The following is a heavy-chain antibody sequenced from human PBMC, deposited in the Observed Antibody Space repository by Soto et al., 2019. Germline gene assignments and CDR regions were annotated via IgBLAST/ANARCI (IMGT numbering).Heavy chain of an antibody. Sequence: PGGSLRLSCAASGFTFSSYDMHWVRQATGKGLEWVSAIGTAGDTYYPGSVKGRFTISRENAKNSLYLQMNSLRAGDTAVYYCARDPRRREWFSYYYYGMDVWGQGTTVTVSS. CDR2: IGTAGDT. J-gene: IGHJ6*02. CDR1: GFTFSSYD. CDR3: ARDPRRREWFSYYYYGMDV. D-gene: IGHD3-3*01. V-gene: IGHV3-13*01.